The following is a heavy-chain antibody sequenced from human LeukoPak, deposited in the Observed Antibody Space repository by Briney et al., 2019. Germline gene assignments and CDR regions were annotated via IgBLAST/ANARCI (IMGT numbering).Heavy chain of an antibody. D-gene: IGHD2-15*01. V-gene: IGHV3-21*01. CDR1: GFTFSSYS. CDR2: ISSSSSYI. Sequence: PGGSLRLSCAASGFTFSSYSMNWVRQAPGKGLEWVSSISSSSSYIYYADSVKGRFTISRDNAKNSLYLQMNSLRAEDTAVYYCARRPQGGAHSLDYWGQGTLVTVSS. CDR3: ARRPQGGAHSLDY. J-gene: IGHJ4*02.